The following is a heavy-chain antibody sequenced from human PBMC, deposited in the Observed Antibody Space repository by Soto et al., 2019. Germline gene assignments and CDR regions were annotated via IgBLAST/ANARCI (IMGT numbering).Heavy chain of an antibody. V-gene: IGHV4-39*01. CDR3: ARRSGYDLDYDVFDM. Sequence: QLQLQESGPGLVKPSETLSLTCTVSGGSINSGSYYWGWIRQPPGKGLEWIGNIYYSGRTYNNPSLKSRLTMSADTPKNQWSLRLSSVTAADTAVYYCARRSGYDLDYDVFDMWGQGTMVTVSS. J-gene: IGHJ3*02. CDR2: IYYSGRT. D-gene: IGHD5-12*01. CDR1: GGSINSGSYY.